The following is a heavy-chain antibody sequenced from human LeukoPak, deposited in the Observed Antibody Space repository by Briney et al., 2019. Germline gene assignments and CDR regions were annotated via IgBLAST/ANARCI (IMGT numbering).Heavy chain of an antibody. CDR1: GGTFSSYA. CDR3: ARGSKEVNEYFQH. D-gene: IGHD2-2*01. Sequence: SVKVSCKASGGTFSSYAISWVRQAPGQGLEWMGGVIPIFGTANYAQKFQGRVTISTDESTSTAYMELSSLRSEDTAVYYCARGSKEVNEYFQHWGQGTLVTVSS. J-gene: IGHJ1*01. CDR2: VIPIFGTA. V-gene: IGHV1-69*05.